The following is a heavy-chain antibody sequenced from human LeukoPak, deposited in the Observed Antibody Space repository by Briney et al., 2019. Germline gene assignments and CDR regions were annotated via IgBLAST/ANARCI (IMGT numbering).Heavy chain of an antibody. J-gene: IGHJ3*02. D-gene: IGHD3-22*01. CDR3: ARVLVFYDSSGYSRRAAFDI. V-gene: IGHV4-34*01. CDR2: INHSGST. CDR1: GGSFSGYY. Sequence: SETLSLTCAVYGGSFSGYYWSWLRQPPGKGLEWIGEINHSGSTNYNPSLKSRVTISVDTSKNQFSLKLSSVTAADTAVYYCARVLVFYDSSGYSRRAAFDIWGQGTMVTVSS.